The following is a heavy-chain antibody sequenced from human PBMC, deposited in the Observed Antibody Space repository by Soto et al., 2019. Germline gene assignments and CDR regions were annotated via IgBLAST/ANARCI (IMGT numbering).Heavy chain of an antibody. CDR1: GYTLTELS. Sequence: ASVKVSCKVSGYTLTELSMHWVRQAPGKGLEWMGGFDPEDGETIYAQKFPGRVTMTGDTSTDTAYMELSSLRSEDTAVYYCATGGYCSSTSCPVYFYWGQGTLVTVSS. D-gene: IGHD2-2*01. J-gene: IGHJ4*02. V-gene: IGHV1-24*01. CDR2: FDPEDGET. CDR3: ATGGYCSSTSCPVYFY.